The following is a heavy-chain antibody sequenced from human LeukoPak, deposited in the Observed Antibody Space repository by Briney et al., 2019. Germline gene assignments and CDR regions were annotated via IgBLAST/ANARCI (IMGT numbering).Heavy chain of an antibody. V-gene: IGHV4-59*01. Sequence: SETLSLTCTVSGGSISSYYWSWIRQPPVKGLEWVGYIYYSGTTKYNPSLKSRVSISVDTSKNQFSLKLSSVTAADTAVYYCARGVYIAAAQYAYWGQGTLVTVSS. CDR2: IYYSGTT. CDR1: GGSISSYY. CDR3: ARGVYIAAAQYAY. D-gene: IGHD6-13*01. J-gene: IGHJ4*02.